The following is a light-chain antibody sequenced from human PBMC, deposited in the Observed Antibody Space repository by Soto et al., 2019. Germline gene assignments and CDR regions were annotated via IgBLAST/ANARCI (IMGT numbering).Light chain of an antibody. J-gene: IGKJ3*01. CDR3: QQSYSAPLA. CDR1: QSISRY. Sequence: DIQMTQSPSSLSASVGDRVTIAWRASQSISRYLNWYDQKPGTAPQLLIYAASSLQSGVPSRFSASGSGTDLTLTISSLQPEDFATYYCQQSYSAPLAFGHGTKVD. V-gene: IGKV1-39*01. CDR2: AAS.